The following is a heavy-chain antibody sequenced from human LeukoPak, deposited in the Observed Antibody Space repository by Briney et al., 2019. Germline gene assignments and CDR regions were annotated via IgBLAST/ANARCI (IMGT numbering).Heavy chain of an antibody. CDR1: GFTFSSYG. Sequence: PGGSLRLSCAASGFTFSSYGMHWVRQAPGKGLEWVAVISYDGSNKYYADSVKGRFTISRDNSKNTLYLQMNSLRAEDTAVYYCAKDAIHKYHYDSSGSPATGYWGQGALVTVSS. V-gene: IGHV3-30*18. J-gene: IGHJ4*02. CDR3: AKDAIHKYHYDSSGSPATGY. CDR2: ISYDGSNK. D-gene: IGHD3-22*01.